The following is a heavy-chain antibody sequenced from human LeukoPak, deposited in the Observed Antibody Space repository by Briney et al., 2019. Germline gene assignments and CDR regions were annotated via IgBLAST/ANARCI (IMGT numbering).Heavy chain of an antibody. CDR1: GYTFTSYD. CDR2: MNPNSGNT. Sequence: ASVKVSCKASGYTFTSYDINWVRQATGQGLEWMGWMNPNSGNTDYAQKFQGRVTMTKNTSITTAYMELSSLRSEDTAVYYCARALSWTTESYYYMDVWGKGTAVTVSS. CDR3: ARALSWTTESYYYMDV. J-gene: IGHJ6*03. D-gene: IGHD3/OR15-3a*01. V-gene: IGHV1-8*01.